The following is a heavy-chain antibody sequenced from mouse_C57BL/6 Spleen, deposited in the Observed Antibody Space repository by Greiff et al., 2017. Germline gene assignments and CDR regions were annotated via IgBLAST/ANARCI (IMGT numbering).Heavy chain of an antibody. CDR2: IDPENGDT. D-gene: IGHD1-1*01. Sequence: VQLQQSGAELVRPGASVKLSCTASGFNIKDDYMPWVKQRPEQGLEWIGWIDPENGDTEYASKFQGKDTIPADTSTNTAYLQLSSLTCEDTAVYYCTTEGFGYGSSYVWYFDVWGTGTTVTVSS. CDR1: GFNIKDDY. J-gene: IGHJ1*03. CDR3: TTEGFGYGSSYVWYFDV. V-gene: IGHV14-4*01.